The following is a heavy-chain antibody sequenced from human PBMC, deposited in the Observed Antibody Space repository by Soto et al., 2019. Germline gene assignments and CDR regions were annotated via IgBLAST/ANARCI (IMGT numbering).Heavy chain of an antibody. CDR3: AGRSAEGYMKTTCSAP. CDR2: VRSRVRGHAT. Sequence: EMQLMESGGGLVRPGGSLQLSCRASGFTFSAFPIHWVRQPSGKGLEWVGRVRSRVRGHATAYAASVTGRFTISRDDSQNTPYLHMRSLNIEDTAVYYCAGRSAEGYMKTTCSAPGGPGPLSTVSS. V-gene: IGHV3-73*02. CDR1: GFTFSAFP. D-gene: IGHD5-12*01. J-gene: IGHJ4*02.